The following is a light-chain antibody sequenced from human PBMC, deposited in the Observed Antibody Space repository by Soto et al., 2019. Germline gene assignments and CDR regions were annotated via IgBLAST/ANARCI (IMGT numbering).Light chain of an antibody. CDR2: GAS. Sequence: EIVLTTSPGTLSLSPGARATLSCSPSQSVSSSYLAWYQQKPGQAPRLLIYGASSRATGIPDRFSGSGSGTDFTLTISRLEPEDFALFYCQYHGSSPITFGQGTRLEIK. J-gene: IGKJ5*01. CDR3: QYHGSSPIT. V-gene: IGKV3-20*01. CDR1: QSVSSSY.